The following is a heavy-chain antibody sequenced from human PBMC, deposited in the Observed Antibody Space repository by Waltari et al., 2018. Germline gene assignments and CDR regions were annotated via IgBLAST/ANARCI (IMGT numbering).Heavy chain of an antibody. Sequence: QLQLQESGPGLVKPSETLSLTCTVSGGSISSSSYYWGWIRQPPGKGLEWIGSIYYSGRTYYNPSLKRRVTISVDTSKNQFSLKLSSVTAADTAVYYCARLRPYCSGGSCGLDYFDYWGQGTLVTVSS. CDR1: GGSISSSSYY. J-gene: IGHJ4*02. D-gene: IGHD2-15*01. CDR2: IYYSGRT. CDR3: ARLRPYCSGGSCGLDYFDY. V-gene: IGHV4-39*01.